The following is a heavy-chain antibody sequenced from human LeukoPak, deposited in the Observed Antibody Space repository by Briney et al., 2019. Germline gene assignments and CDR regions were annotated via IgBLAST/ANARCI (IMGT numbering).Heavy chain of an antibody. Sequence: PSETLSLTCTVSGDSIVSGAYYWNWIRQPAGKGLEWIGRVFSSGKVYSSGTAHYNPSLKSRVVMSVDTSKNQFSLKVTSVTAADTAVYYCAVRRFGENAFDIWGQGTMVTVSS. J-gene: IGHJ3*02. D-gene: IGHD3-10*01. CDR2: VFSSGKVYSSGTA. CDR3: AVRRFGENAFDI. V-gene: IGHV4-61*02. CDR1: GDSIVSGAYY.